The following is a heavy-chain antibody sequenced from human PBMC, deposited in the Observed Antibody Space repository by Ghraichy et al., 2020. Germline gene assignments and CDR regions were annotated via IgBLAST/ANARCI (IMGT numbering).Heavy chain of an antibody. J-gene: IGHJ6*02. D-gene: IGHD2-2*01. Sequence: GGSLRLSCAASGFTFDDYAMHWVRQVPGKGLEWVSLISCDGGSTYYADAVKGRFTISRDNSKNSLYLQMNSLRAEDSALYYCAKDYCSSTSCYRLGYYGMDVWGQGTTVTVSS. V-gene: IGHV3-43D*04. CDR3: AKDYCSSTSCYRLGYYGMDV. CDR2: ISCDGGST. CDR1: GFTFDDYA.